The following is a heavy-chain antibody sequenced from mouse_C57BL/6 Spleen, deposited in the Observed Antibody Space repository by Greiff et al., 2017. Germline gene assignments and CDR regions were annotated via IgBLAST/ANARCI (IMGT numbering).Heavy chain of an antibody. Sequence: QVQLQQPGAELVKPGASVKLSCKASGYTFTSYWMHWVKQRPGRGLEWIGRIDPNSGGTKYNEKFKSKATLTVDKPSSTADMQLSSLTSEDSAVYYCARGDWDGNWFAYWGQGTLVTVSA. CDR2: IDPNSGGT. CDR1: GYTFTSYW. D-gene: IGHD4-1*01. V-gene: IGHV1-72*01. J-gene: IGHJ3*01. CDR3: ARGDWDGNWFAY.